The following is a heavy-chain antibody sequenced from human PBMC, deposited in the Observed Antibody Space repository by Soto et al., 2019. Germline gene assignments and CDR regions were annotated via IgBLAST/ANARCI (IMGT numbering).Heavy chain of an antibody. CDR2: MNPNSGNT. CDR3: ARAGCSSTSCYYYYYYMDV. V-gene: IGHV1-8*01. Sequence: ASVKVSCKASGYTFTSYDINWVRQATGQGLEWMGWMNPNSGNTGYAQKFQGRVTMTRNTSISTAYMELSSLRSEDTAVYYCARAGCSSTSCYYYYYYMDVWGKGTTVTV. CDR1: GYTFTSYD. J-gene: IGHJ6*03. D-gene: IGHD2-2*01.